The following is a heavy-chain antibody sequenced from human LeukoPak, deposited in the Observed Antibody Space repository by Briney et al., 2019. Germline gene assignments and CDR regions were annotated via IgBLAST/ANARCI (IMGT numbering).Heavy chain of an antibody. CDR2: IYPRDGST. Sequence: ASVKVSCKASGYTFTSNYIHWVRQAPGQGLEWMGMIYPRDGSTSYAQKFQGRVTMTTDTSTSTAYMELRSLRSDDTAVYYCAREGEGYFDWLSPAEYFQHWGQGTLVTVSS. D-gene: IGHD3-9*01. V-gene: IGHV1-46*01. J-gene: IGHJ1*01. CDR1: GYTFTSNY. CDR3: AREGEGYFDWLSPAEYFQH.